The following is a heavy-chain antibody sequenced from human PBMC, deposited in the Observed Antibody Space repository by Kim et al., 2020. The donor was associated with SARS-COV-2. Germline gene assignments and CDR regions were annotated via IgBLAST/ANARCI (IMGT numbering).Heavy chain of an antibody. CDR3: ARGNGIAVAGTSNFDY. J-gene: IGHJ4*02. D-gene: IGHD6-19*01. CDR1: GGSFSGYY. V-gene: IGHV4-34*01. Sequence: SETLSLTCAVYGGSFSGYYWSWIRQPPGKGLEWIGEINHSGSTNYNPSLKSRVTISVDTSKNQFSLKLSSVTAADTAVYYCARGNGIAVAGTSNFDYWGQGTLVTVSS. CDR2: INHSGST.